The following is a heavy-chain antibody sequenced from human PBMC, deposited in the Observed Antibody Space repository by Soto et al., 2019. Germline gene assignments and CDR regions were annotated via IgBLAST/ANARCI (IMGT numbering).Heavy chain of an antibody. D-gene: IGHD5-18*01. Sequence: VKVSCKASGYTFTSYYMHWVRQAPGQGLEWMGIINPSGGSTSYAQKFQGRVTMTRDTSTSTVYMELSSLRSEDTAVYYCARDGYSYGSAFDIWGQGTMVTVSS. J-gene: IGHJ3*02. CDR1: GYTFTSYY. V-gene: IGHV1-46*03. CDR3: ARDGYSYGSAFDI. CDR2: INPSGGST.